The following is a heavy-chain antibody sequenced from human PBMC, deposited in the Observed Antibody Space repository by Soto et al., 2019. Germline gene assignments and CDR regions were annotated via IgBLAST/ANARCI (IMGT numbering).Heavy chain of an antibody. Sequence: QVQLVESGGGVVQPGRSLRLSCAASGFTFSSYAMHWVRQAPGKGLEWVAVISYDGSNKYYADSVKGRFTISRDNSKNTLYLQMNSLRAEDTAVYYCARDHYDFWSGYWNWFDHWGQGTLVTVSS. D-gene: IGHD3-3*01. V-gene: IGHV3-30-3*01. CDR2: ISYDGSNK. J-gene: IGHJ5*02. CDR3: ARDHYDFWSGYWNWFDH. CDR1: GFTFSSYA.